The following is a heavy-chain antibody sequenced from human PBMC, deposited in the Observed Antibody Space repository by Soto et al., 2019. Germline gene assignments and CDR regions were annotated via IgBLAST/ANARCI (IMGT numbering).Heavy chain of an antibody. D-gene: IGHD6-19*01. Sequence: GASVKVSCKASGYTFTGYYMHWVRQAPGQGLEWMGWINPNSGGTNYAQRFQGWVTMTRDTPISTAYMELSRLRSDDTAVYYCAREDGDGWYNYWGQGTLVTVSS. CDR1: GYTFTGYY. CDR2: INPNSGGT. V-gene: IGHV1-2*04. J-gene: IGHJ4*02. CDR3: AREDGDGWYNY.